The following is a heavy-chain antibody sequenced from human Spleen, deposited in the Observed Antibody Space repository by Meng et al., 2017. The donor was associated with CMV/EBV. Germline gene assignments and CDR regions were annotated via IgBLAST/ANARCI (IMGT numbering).Heavy chain of an antibody. CDR2: INPSGGGT. CDR3: ARAVDPTYYDSWSGYKSPIFRDEGYYGMDV. V-gene: IGHV1-46*01. Sequence: ASVKVSCKASGYTFTSYYMHWVRQAPGQGLEWMGIINPSGGGTNFPQNFQGRVTMTRDTSTSTVYMELSSLGSEDTAVYYCARAVDPTYYDSWSGYKSPIFRDEGYYGMDVWGQGTTVTVSS. D-gene: IGHD3-3*01. CDR1: GYTFTSYY. J-gene: IGHJ6*02.